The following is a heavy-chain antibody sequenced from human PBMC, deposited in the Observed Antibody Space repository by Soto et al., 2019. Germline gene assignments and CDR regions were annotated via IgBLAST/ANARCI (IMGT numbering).Heavy chain of an antibody. CDR3: ALSSGWYENYYYGMDV. CDR1: CGSITTYH. D-gene: IGHD6-19*01. V-gene: IGHV4-59*13. Sequence: PSDTLSLTCGVSCGSITTYHWSWIRQPPGKGLEWIGYTYYSGGTNYNPSLKTRVTISIDTSRKEITLRLNSVTAADTAVYYCALSSGWYENYYYGMDVWGQGTTVTVSS. CDR2: TYYSGGT. J-gene: IGHJ6*02.